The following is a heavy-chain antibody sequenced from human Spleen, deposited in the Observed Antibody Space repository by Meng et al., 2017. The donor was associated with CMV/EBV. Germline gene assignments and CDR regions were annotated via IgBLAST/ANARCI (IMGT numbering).Heavy chain of an antibody. CDR1: GFTFSSYS. CDR2: IYSGGSST. J-gene: IGHJ6*02. Sequence: GESLKISCAASGFTFSSYSMSWVRQAPGKGLEWVSVIYSGGSSTSYADPVKGRFTISRDNSKNTLFLQMNSLRAGDTAVYYCAKDTRTGGVALRPTGYGMDVWGQGTTVIVSS. V-gene: IGHV3-23*03. D-gene: IGHD6-6*01. CDR3: AKDTRTGGVALRPTGYGMDV.